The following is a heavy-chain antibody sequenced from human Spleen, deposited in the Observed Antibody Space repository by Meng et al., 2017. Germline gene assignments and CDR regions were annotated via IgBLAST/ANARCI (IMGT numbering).Heavy chain of an antibody. CDR3: ARGGSKPSDY. D-gene: IGHD1-26*01. CDR1: GFTFNSYW. CDR2: INTDGSST. J-gene: IGHJ4*02. Sequence: GGSLRLSCAASGFTFNSYWMHWVRQAPGKGPVWVSRINTDGSSTSYADSVKGRFTISRDNAKNTLYLQMNRLRAEDTAVYYCARGGSKPSDYWGQETLVTVSS. V-gene: IGHV3-74*01.